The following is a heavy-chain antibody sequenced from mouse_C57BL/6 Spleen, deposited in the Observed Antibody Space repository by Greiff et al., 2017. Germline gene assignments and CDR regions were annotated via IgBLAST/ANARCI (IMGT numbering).Heavy chain of an antibody. CDR2: INPSSGYT. J-gene: IGHJ3*01. D-gene: IGHD1-1*01. CDR3: ARSDCYGSSLIAY. Sequence: VQLQQSGAELARPGASVKMSCKASGYTFTSYTMHWVKQRPGQGLEWIGYINPSSGYTKYNQKFKDKATLTADKSSRTAYMQLSSLTSEDSAVYYCARSDCYGSSLIAYWGQRTLVTVSA. V-gene: IGHV1-4*01. CDR1: GYTFTSYT.